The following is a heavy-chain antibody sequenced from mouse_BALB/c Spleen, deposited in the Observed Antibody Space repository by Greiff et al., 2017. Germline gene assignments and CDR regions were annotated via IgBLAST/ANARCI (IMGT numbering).Heavy chain of an antibody. J-gene: IGHJ4*01. Sequence: EVQLVESGPGLVKPSQSLSLTCTVTGYSITSDYAWNWIRQFPGNKLEWMGYISYSGSTSYNPSLKSRISITRDTSKNQFFLQLNSVTTEDTATYYCASYDYDRAMDYWGQGTSVTVSA. V-gene: IGHV3-2*02. CDR1: GYSITSDYA. D-gene: IGHD2-4*01. CDR3: ASYDYDRAMDY. CDR2: ISYSGST.